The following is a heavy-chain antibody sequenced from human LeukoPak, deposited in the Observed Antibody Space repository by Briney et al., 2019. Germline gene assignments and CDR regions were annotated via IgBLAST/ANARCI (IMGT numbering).Heavy chain of an antibody. D-gene: IGHD5-24*01. V-gene: IGHV1-46*01. CDR3: AIDSAGYNLFDY. CDR2: INPSGGST. CDR1: GYTFTSYY. J-gene: IGHJ4*02. Sequence: ASVKVSCKASGYTFTSYYMHWVRQAPGQGLEWMGIINPSGGSTNYAQKFQDRVTMTRDTSTSTVYMELSSLRSEDTAVYYCAIDSAGYNLFDYRGQGTLVTVSS.